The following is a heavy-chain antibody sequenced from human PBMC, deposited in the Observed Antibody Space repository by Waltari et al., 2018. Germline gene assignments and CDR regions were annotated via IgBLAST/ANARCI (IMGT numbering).Heavy chain of an antibody. CDR2: VIPVSQTT. V-gene: IGHV1-69*05. Sequence: QVQLVQSGAEVKKPGSSVKVSCWASGGYFTKYAFNWLRQGTGQGLAWVGGVIPVSQTTKYAQNFQGRVRIATGESATSAYLELSSLRSEDTAVYYCARGRHYLDSRGHQAMGNAFDIWGQGTTVTVSS. CDR1: GGYFTKYA. J-gene: IGHJ3*02. D-gene: IGHD3-22*01. CDR3: ARGRHYLDSRGHQAMGNAFDI.